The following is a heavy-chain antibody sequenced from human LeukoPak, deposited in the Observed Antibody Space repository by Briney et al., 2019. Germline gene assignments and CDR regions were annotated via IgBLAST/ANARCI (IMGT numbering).Heavy chain of an antibody. CDR1: GGTFSSYA. V-gene: IGHV1-69*13. Sequence: SVNVSCQASGGTFSSYAIIWVRQAPGHGLEWMGGIILIFGTANYAQKFQGRVTITADESTSTAYMELSSLRSEDTAVYYCARVSGLWFGELLYYYYYGMDVWGQGTTVTVSS. J-gene: IGHJ6*02. CDR2: IILIFGTA. D-gene: IGHD3-10*01. CDR3: ARVSGLWFGELLYYYYYGMDV.